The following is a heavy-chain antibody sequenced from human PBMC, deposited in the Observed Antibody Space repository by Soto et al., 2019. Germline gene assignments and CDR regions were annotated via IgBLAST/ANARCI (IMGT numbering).Heavy chain of an antibody. CDR2: VYYSGYT. Sequence: SETLSLTCTVSXGSISSYYWSWIRQPPGKGLEWIGYVYYSGYTNYNPSLKSRVTTSVDTSKNQFSLKLSSVTAADTAVYYCARGDGITMIREPGLDVWGQGTTVTVSS. D-gene: IGHD3-10*01. CDR3: ARGDGITMIREPGLDV. CDR1: XGSISSYY. V-gene: IGHV4-59*01. J-gene: IGHJ6*02.